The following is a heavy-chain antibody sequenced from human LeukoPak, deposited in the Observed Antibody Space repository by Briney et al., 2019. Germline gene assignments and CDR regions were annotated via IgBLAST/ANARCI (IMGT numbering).Heavy chain of an antibody. CDR2: IYPKNDKT. V-gene: IGHV1-8*01. Sequence: ASVKVSSKASGYTFSSSAGNWVCPAPGQGLEWVGWIYPKNDKTGNAEKFQGRVTMTTDMSTNTAFMEMNILTSDDTAVYFCARKLSGYSSGWYPDYWGQGTRVIVSS. CDR3: ARKLSGYSSGWYPDY. J-gene: IGHJ4*02. D-gene: IGHD6-19*01. CDR1: GYTFSSSA.